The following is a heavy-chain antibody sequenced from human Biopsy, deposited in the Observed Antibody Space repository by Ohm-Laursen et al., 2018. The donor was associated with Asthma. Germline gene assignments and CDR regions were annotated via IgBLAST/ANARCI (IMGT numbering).Heavy chain of an antibody. J-gene: IGHJ6*02. V-gene: IGHV1-69*01. CDR3: ARGYSGSDRIVYYYSGLEV. CDR2: LIPVLGTP. Sequence: VSSVKVSYKASGDSFSNYAISWVRQAPGQGLEWMGGLIPVLGTPDHAQMFEGRVTITADESTSTAYMELSSLSSEDTAVYYCARGYSGSDRIVYYYSGLEVWGQGTTVTVSS. CDR1: GDSFSNYA. D-gene: IGHD5-12*01.